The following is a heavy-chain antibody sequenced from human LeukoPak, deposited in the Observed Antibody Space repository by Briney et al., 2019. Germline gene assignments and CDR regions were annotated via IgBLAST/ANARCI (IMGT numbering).Heavy chain of an antibody. J-gene: IGHJ4*02. CDR1: GFTFSSYW. V-gene: IGHV3-7*01. CDR2: IKQDGSEK. Sequence: GGSLRLSCAASGFTFSSYWMSWVCQAPGKGLEWVANIKQDGSEKYYVDSVKGRFTISRDNAKNSLYLQMNSLRAEDTAVYYCARDCSSTSCYWTFDYWGQGTLVTVSS. CDR3: ARDCSSTSCYWTFDY. D-gene: IGHD2-2*01.